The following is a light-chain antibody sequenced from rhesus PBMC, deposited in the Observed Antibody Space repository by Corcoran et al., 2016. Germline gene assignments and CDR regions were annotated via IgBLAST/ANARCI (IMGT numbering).Light chain of an antibody. CDR3: QQYGSPPFT. CDR2: AAS. CDR1: QAISSY. J-gene: IGKJ3*01. V-gene: IGKV1-37*01. Sequence: DIQMTQSPSSLSASVGDTVTITCRASQAISSYLAWYQQKPGEAPKPLTNAASNLESGVPSRFSGSGSGTEFTLTISSLQPEDFAAYYCQQYGSPPFTFGPGTKLDIK.